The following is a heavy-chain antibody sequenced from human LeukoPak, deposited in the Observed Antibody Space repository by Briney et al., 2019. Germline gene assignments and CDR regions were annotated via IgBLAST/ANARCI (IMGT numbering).Heavy chain of an antibody. J-gene: IGHJ3*02. D-gene: IGHD1-26*01. V-gene: IGHV3-11*01. CDR3: ARWSTELGSAFDI. Sequence: GGSLRFSCAASGFTFSDYYMSWIRQAPGKGLEWVSYISSSGSTIYYADSVKGRFTISRDNAKNSLYLQMNSLRAEDTAVYYCARWSTELGSAFDIWGQGTMVTVSS. CDR2: ISSSGSTI. CDR1: GFTFSDYY.